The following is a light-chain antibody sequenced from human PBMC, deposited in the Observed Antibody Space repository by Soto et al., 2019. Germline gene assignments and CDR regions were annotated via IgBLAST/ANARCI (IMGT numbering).Light chain of an antibody. CDR1: QSVSSTY. CDR3: HQFGNSPMCT. V-gene: IGKV3-20*01. CDR2: GAS. J-gene: IGKJ2*02. Sequence: EIVLTQSPGTLSLSPGERATLSCRASQSVSSTYLAWYRQKPGQAPSLLIYGASTRATGIPERFSGSGSGTAFTLTINSLEPEDFAVYYCHQFGNSPMCTFGQGTKLEIK.